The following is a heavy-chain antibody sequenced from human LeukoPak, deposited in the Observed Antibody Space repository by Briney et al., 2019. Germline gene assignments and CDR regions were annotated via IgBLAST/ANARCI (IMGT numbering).Heavy chain of an antibody. J-gene: IGHJ2*01. CDR2: ISWNSGSI. V-gene: IGHV3-9*01. Sequence: GGCLRLSCAASGFTFDDYAMDWGRQAPGEGLEWGLGISWNSGSIGYADSVKGRFTISRDNSKNTLYLQMNSLRAEDTAVYYCAKGRTGDYPWYFDLWGRGTLVTVSS. CDR1: GFTFDDYA. CDR3: AKGRTGDYPWYFDL. D-gene: IGHD1-1*01.